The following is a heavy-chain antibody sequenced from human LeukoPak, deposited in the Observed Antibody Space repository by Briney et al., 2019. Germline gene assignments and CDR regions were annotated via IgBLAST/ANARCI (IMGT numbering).Heavy chain of an antibody. CDR1: GFTVSSYS. CDR3: AKGGVRGDFYFDC. CDR2: ISSSSNYI. D-gene: IGHD2-21*02. J-gene: IGHJ4*01. Sequence: KAGGSLRLSCAASGFTVSSYSMNWVRQAPVKGLEWVSAISSSSNYIYYADSVKGRFTISRDTSKNTLYLQMNSLRAEDTAVYYCAKGGVRGDFYFDCWGHGTLVTVSS. V-gene: IGHV3-21*01.